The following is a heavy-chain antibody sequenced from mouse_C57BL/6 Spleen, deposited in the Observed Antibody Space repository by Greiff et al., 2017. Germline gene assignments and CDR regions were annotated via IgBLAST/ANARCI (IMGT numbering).Heavy chain of an antibody. Sequence: EVQRVESEGGLVQPGSSMKLSCTASGFTFSDYYMAWVRQVPEKGLEWVANINYDGSSTYYLDSLKSRFIISRDNAKNILYLQMSSLKSEDTATYYCARHGSSHWYFDVWGTGTTVTVSS. J-gene: IGHJ1*03. CDR3: ARHGSSHWYFDV. D-gene: IGHD1-1*01. CDR1: GFTFSDYY. V-gene: IGHV5-16*01. CDR2: INYDGSST.